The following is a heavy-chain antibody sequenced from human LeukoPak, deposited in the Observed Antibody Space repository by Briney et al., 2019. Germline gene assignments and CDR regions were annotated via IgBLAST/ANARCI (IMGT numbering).Heavy chain of an antibody. D-gene: IGHD6-19*01. CDR1: GFSFSNHA. CDR2: ISENGGST. J-gene: IGHJ4*02. V-gene: IGHV3-23*01. CDR3: ARDSSGWSFDY. Sequence: PGGSLRLSCAASGFSFSNHAMSWVRQAPGKGLEWVSGISENGGSTPYADSVKGRFTISRDNSKNTLYLQMNSLRAEDTAVYYCARDSSGWSFDYWGQGTLVTVSS.